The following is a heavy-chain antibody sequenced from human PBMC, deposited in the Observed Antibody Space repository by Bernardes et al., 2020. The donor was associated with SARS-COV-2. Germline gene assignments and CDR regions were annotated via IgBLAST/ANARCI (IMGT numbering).Heavy chain of an antibody. CDR3: ARRGGAGRSFDY. Sequence: SKPLSLTCTVSGGSISTSSSWWAWIRQPPGKGLEWIGSVYSSGTTYYNPSLKNRVAIFVDTSKNQFSLSLSSVTATDTAVFYCARRGGAGRSFDYWGQGAQVTISS. D-gene: IGHD3-10*01. V-gene: IGHV4-39*01. CDR1: GGSISTSSSW. CDR2: VYSSGTT. J-gene: IGHJ4*02.